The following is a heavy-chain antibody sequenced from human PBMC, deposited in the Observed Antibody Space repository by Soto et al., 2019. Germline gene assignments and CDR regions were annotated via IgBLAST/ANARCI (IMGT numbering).Heavy chain of an antibody. Sequence: SETLSLTCTVSGGSISSYYWSWIRQPPGKGLEWIGYIYYSGNTNYNPSLKSRVTISVDTSKNQFSLKLSSVTAADTAVYYCARISILYFDWLPDAFDIWGQGTMVTVSS. CDR3: ARISILYFDWLPDAFDI. D-gene: IGHD3-9*01. J-gene: IGHJ3*02. CDR1: GGSISSYY. V-gene: IGHV4-59*01. CDR2: IYYSGNT.